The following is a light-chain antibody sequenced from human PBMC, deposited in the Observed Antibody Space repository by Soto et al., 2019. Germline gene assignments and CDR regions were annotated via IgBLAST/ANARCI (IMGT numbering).Light chain of an antibody. CDR2: GVS. V-gene: IGKV3-15*01. CDR1: QSVSSN. CDR3: QHYHNWPPWT. Sequence: EIVMTQSPSTLSVSPGERATLSCRASQSVSSNLAWYQQKPGQAPRLLIYGVSTRATGIPARFSGSGSGTEFTLTISSLQSEDFAVYYCQHYHNWPPWTFGQGTKVDI. J-gene: IGKJ1*01.